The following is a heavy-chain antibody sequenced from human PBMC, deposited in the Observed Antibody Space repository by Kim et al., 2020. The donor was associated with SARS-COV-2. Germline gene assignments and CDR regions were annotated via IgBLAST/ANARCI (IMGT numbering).Heavy chain of an antibody. D-gene: IGHD3-10*01. Sequence: TYYDPSLKSRVTISVDTSKTQFSLKLSSVTAADTAVYYCARDPGSGSYNVWGQGTLVTVSS. V-gene: IGHV4-31*02. CDR3: ARDPGSGSYNV. CDR2: T. J-gene: IGHJ4*02.